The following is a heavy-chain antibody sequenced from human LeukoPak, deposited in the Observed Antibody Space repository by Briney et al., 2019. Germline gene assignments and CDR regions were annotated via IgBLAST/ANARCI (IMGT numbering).Heavy chain of an antibody. CDR2: INSDGGTT. D-gene: IGHD3-10*01. J-gene: IGHJ4*02. V-gene: IGHV3-74*01. Sequence: GGSLRLSCAASGFTFSSYSMNWVRQAPGKGLVWVSGINSDGGTTTYADSVKGRFTISRDNAKNTLYLQMNNLRAEDTAIYYCATDSYVSGSYYRLFYWGQGTLSPSPQ. CDR3: ATDSYVSGSYYRLFY. CDR1: GFTFSSYS.